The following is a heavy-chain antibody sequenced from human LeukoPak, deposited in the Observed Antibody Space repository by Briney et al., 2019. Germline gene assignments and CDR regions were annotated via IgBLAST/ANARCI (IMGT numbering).Heavy chain of an antibody. J-gene: IGHJ4*02. D-gene: IGHD6-6*01. CDR1: GGSITVYY. V-gene: IGHV4-59*12. CDR2: ISYSGST. Sequence: SETLSLTCSVSGGSITVYYWNWIRQSPGKGLEWIGSISYSGSTNYNPSLKSRVTISVDTSKNRFSLKVSSVIAADTAMYYCARGGSRSYTSSTLDYWGQGTLVTVSS. CDR3: ARGGSRSYTSSTLDY.